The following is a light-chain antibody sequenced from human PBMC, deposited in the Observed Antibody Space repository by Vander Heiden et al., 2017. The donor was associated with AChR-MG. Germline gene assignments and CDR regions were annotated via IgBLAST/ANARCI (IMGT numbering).Light chain of an antibody. Sequence: QSVLTQPPSVSAPPGQKVTTSCSGSRSNIGNHYVSWYQQIPGSTPKLLIYDNNERPSGIPDRFSGSKSGTSATLGITGLQTGDEADYYCEAWDSSLSVAVFGTGTSVTVL. CDR2: DNN. J-gene: IGLJ1*01. CDR1: RSNIGNHY. V-gene: IGLV1-51*01. CDR3: EAWDSSLSVAV.